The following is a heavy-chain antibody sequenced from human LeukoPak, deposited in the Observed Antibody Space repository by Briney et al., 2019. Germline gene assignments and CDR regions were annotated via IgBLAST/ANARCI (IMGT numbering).Heavy chain of an antibody. CDR2: INPNSGGT. CDR3: ASPWVPHGDYEFPYYYGMDV. CDR1: GYTFTGYY. J-gene: IGHJ6*02. Sequence: ASVKVSCKASGYTFTGYYMHWVRQAPGQGLEWMGWINPNSGGTNYAQKFQGRVTMTRDTSISTAYMELSRPRSDDTAVYYCASPWVPHGDYEFPYYYGMDVWGQGTTVTVSS. D-gene: IGHD4-17*01. V-gene: IGHV1-2*02.